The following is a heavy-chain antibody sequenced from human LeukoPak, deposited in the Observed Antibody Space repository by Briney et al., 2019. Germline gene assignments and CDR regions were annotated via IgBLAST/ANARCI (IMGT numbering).Heavy chain of an antibody. CDR1: GGSISSYY. D-gene: IGHD2-2*02. J-gene: IGHJ4*02. CDR3: ARGTYCSSTSCYTSCFDY. CDR2: IYYSGST. V-gene: IGHV4-59*01. Sequence: SETLSLTFSVSGGSISSYYWSWIRQPPGKGLEWMGYIYYSGSTNYNPSLKSRVTISVDTSKNQFSLKLSSVTAADTAVYYCARGTYCSSTSCYTSCFDYWGQGTLVTVSS.